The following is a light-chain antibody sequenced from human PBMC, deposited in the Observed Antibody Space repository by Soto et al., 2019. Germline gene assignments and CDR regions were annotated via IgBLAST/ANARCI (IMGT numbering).Light chain of an antibody. CDR3: TSYTSSSTLGV. Sequence: QSALTQPASVSGSPGQSITISCTGTSSDIGAYNYVSWYQQHPGKAPKLLIYDVSIRPSGVSNRFSGSKSANTASLTISGLQAEDEADYYCTSYTSSSTLGVFGTGTKVTVL. CDR1: SSDIGAYNY. J-gene: IGLJ1*01. CDR2: DVS. V-gene: IGLV2-14*03.